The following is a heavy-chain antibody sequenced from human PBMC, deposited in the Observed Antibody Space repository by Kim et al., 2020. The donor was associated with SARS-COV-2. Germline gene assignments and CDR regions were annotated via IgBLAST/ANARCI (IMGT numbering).Heavy chain of an antibody. Sequence: SETLSLTCTVSGGSISSYYWSWIRQPQGKGLEWIGFIYYSGSSNYNPSLKSRVLISVDTSKNQFSLKLSSVTAADTAMYYCARQVRPSWGRPYFDYWGQGTLVTVSS. V-gene: IGHV4-59*08. J-gene: IGHJ4*02. CDR3: ARQVRPSWGRPYFDY. CDR1: GGSISSYY. D-gene: IGHD3-16*01. CDR2: IYYSGSS.